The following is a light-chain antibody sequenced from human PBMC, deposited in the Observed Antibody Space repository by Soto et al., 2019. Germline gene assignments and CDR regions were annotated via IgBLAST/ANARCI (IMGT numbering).Light chain of an antibody. CDR2: DVN. V-gene: IGLV2-14*01. J-gene: IGLJ2*01. CDR3: SSYTSSSTLA. Sequence: QSVLTQPASVSGSPGQSITISCTGTSSDVGGYNYVSWYQQHPGKAPKLMIYDVNNRPSGVSNRFSGSKSGNTASLTISGLQAEDEGDYYCSSYTSSSTLAFGGGTKLTVL. CDR1: SSDVGGYNY.